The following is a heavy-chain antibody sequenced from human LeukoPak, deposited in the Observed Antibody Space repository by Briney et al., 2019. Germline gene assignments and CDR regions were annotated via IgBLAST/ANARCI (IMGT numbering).Heavy chain of an antibody. CDR2: ISSSSSTI. CDR1: GFRFSDFW. J-gene: IGHJ4*02. V-gene: IGHV3-48*04. Sequence: GGSLRLSCTASGFRFSDFWMHWVRQAPGKGLEWVSYISSSSSTIYYADSVKGRFTISRDNAKNSLYLQMNSLRAEDTAVYYCATPNWNYGHYWGQGTLVTVSS. CDR3: ATPNWNYGHY. D-gene: IGHD1-7*01.